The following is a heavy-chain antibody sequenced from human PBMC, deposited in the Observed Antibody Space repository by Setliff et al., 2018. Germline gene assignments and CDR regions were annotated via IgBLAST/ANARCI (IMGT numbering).Heavy chain of an antibody. J-gene: IGHJ5*02. D-gene: IGHD1-26*01. CDR3: ARQAHDLKGGTTLFYWFDP. Sequence: SETLSLTCTVSGGSISRSSYYWGWVRQSPGKGLEWMGSICHSGSTHYNPSLKSRVTISVDTSKNEFSLKVSSVTAADTAVYYCARQAHDLKGGTTLFYWFDPWGQGTLVTVSS. CDR1: GGSISRSSYY. V-gene: IGHV4-39*01. CDR2: ICHSGST.